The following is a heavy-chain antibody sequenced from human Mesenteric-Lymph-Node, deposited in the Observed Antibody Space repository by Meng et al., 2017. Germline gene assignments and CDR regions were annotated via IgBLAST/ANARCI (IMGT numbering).Heavy chain of an antibody. CDR2: VYHSGTA. D-gene: IGHD3-3*01. CDR3: ARGLNYGYYPHALEF. J-gene: IGHJ4*02. V-gene: IGHV4-4*02. Sequence: RLWSGPGLVKPSGTLSLTCGVSGGSISGINWWSWVRQPPGKGLEWIGEVYHSGTANYNPSLKRRVTISVDKSKNQFSLNVTSVTAADTAMYYCARGLNYGYYPHALEFWGQGTLVTVSS. CDR1: GGSISGINW.